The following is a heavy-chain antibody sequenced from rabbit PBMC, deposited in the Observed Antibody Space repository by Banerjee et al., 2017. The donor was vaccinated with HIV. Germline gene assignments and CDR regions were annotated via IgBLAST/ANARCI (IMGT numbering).Heavy chain of an antibody. CDR2: IWIGGAST. D-gene: IGHD2-1*01. J-gene: IGHJ4*01. CDR1: GFSFSSNA. CDR3: AREHSYADYGDFSL. V-gene: IGHV1S40*01. Sequence: QSLEESGGDLVKPGASLTLTCTASGFSFSSNAMCWVRQAPGKGLEWIGCIWIGGASTYYASWAKGRFTMSKTSSTTVTLQMTSLTAADTATYFCAREHSYADYGDFSLWGPGTLVTVS.